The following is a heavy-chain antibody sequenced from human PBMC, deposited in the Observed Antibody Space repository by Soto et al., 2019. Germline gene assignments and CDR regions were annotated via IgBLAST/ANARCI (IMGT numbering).Heavy chain of an antibody. J-gene: IGHJ6*02. D-gene: IGHD3-9*01. CDR2: INHSGST. CDR1: GGSFSGYY. Sequence: QVQLQQWGAGLLKPSETLSLTCAVYGGSFSGYYWSWIRQPPGKGLEWIGEINHSGSTNYNPSLKSRVTISVDTSKNQFSLKLSSVTAADTAVYYCAIGSYDILPPGMDVWGQGTTVTVSS. V-gene: IGHV4-34*01. CDR3: AIGSYDILPPGMDV.